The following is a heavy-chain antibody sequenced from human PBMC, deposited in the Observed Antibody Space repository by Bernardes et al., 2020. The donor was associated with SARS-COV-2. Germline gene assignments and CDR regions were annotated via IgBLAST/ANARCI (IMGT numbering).Heavy chain of an antibody. CDR3: ARDRDLSPLDS. J-gene: IGHJ4*02. Sequence: GGSLRLSCGGTGFTFSDYYMSWIRQAPGKGLEWVSYISSGGSSVYYADSVRGRFTISRDNAKNSLYLQMNSLRAEDTAVYYCARDRDLSPLDSWGQGTLVTVSS. D-gene: IGHD3-16*01. V-gene: IGHV3-11*01. CDR2: ISSGGSSV. CDR1: GFTFSDYY.